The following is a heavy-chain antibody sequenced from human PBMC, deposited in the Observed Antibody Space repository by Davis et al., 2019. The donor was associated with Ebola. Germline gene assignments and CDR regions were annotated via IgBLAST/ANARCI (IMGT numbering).Heavy chain of an antibody. J-gene: IGHJ6*02. CDR2: IIPILGIA. Sequence: SVKVSCKASGGTFSSYTISWVRQAPGQGLEWMGRIIPILGIANYAQKFQGRITMTTDTSTSTAYMELRSLRSEDTAVYYCARQQQLFGGGMDVWGQGTTVTVSS. CDR3: ARQQQLFGGGMDV. D-gene: IGHD6-13*01. V-gene: IGHV1-69*02. CDR1: GGTFSSYT.